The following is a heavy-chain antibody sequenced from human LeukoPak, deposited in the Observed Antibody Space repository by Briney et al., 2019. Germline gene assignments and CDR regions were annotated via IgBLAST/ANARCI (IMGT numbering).Heavy chain of an antibody. Sequence: PGGSLRLSCAASGFTFSSYAMHWVRQAPGKGLEWVAVISYDGSNKYYADSVKGRFTISRDNSKDTLYLQMNSLRAEDTAVYYCAKDRQWLPYWGQGTLVTVSS. CDR1: GFTFSSYA. CDR2: ISYDGSNK. V-gene: IGHV3-30-3*01. J-gene: IGHJ4*02. CDR3: AKDRQWLPY. D-gene: IGHD5-18*01.